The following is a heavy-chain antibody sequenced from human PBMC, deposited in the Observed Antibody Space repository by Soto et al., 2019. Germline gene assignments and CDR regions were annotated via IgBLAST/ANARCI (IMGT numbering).Heavy chain of an antibody. J-gene: IGHJ5*02. CDR2: IIPIFGTA. CDR1: GCTFSSYA. CDR3: ARWIAVAGTRNWFDP. Sequence: SVKVSCKASGCTFSSYAISWVRQAPGQGLEWMGGIIPIFGTANYAQKFQGRVTITADESTSTAYMELSSLRSEDTAVYYCARWIAVAGTRNWFDPWGQGTLVTVSS. V-gene: IGHV1-69*13. D-gene: IGHD6-19*01.